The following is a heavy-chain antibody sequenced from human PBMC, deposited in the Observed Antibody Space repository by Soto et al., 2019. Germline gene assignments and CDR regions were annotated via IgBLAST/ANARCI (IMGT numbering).Heavy chain of an antibody. CDR3: ARASLDSSGYYDYYYGMDV. CDR2: IIPIFGTA. D-gene: IGHD3-22*01. CDR1: GGTFSSYA. Sequence: VKLSCKPSGGTFSSYAISWVRQAPGQGLEWMGGIIPIFGTANYAQKFQGRVTITADESTSTAYMELSSLRSEDTAVYYCARASLDSSGYYDYYYGMDVWGQGTTVSVS. V-gene: IGHV1-69*13. J-gene: IGHJ6*02.